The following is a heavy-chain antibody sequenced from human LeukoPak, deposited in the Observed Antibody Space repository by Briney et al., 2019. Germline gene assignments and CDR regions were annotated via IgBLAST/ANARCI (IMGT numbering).Heavy chain of an antibody. CDR1: GFTFSSYA. V-gene: IGHV3-30*04. CDR2: ISYDGSNK. J-gene: IGHJ4*02. D-gene: IGHD1-26*01. Sequence: PGRSLRLSCAASGFTFSSYAMRWVREAPCKGLEWVAVISYDGSNKYYADSVKGRFTISRDNSKNTLYLQMNSLRAEDTAVYYCAGSGRGDYWGQGTLVTVSS. CDR3: AGSGRGDY.